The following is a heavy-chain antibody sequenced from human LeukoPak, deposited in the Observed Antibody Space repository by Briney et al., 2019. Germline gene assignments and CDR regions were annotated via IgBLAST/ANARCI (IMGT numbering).Heavy chain of an antibody. V-gene: IGHV4-4*07. D-gene: IGHD3-3*01. CDR3: ARVLHDFWSGYRDYFDY. CDR2: IYTSGST. Sequence: PSETLSLTXTVSGGSISSYYWSWIRQPAGKGLEWIGRIYTSGSTNYNPSLKSRVTMSVDTSKNQFSLKLSSVTAADTAVYYCARVLHDFWSGYRDYFDYWGQGTLVTVSS. J-gene: IGHJ4*02. CDR1: GGSISSYY.